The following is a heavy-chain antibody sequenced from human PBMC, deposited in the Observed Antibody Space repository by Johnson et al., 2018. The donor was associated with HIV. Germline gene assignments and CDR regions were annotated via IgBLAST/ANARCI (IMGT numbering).Heavy chain of an antibody. Sequence: QVQLVESGGGVVKPGGSLRLSCAASGFSLSDSYMSWIRQTPGKGLEWVAGTWFDGSKKYYSDSVRGRFIISRDNSKNTLYLQMNSLRAEDTALYYCAKVTVATAAGGVPLDIWGPGTMVTVSA. CDR3: AKVTVATAAGGVPLDI. D-gene: IGHD2-21*02. CDR2: TWFDGSKK. J-gene: IGHJ3*02. CDR1: GFSLSDSY. V-gene: IGHV3-33*03.